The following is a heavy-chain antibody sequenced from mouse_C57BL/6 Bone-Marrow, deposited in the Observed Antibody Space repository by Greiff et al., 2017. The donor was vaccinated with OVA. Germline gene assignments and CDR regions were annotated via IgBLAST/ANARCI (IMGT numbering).Heavy chain of an antibody. D-gene: IGHD1-3*01. CDR3: TRGKVAAY. V-gene: IGHV1-15*01. Sequence: QVQLKESGAELVRPGASVTLSCKASGYTFTDYEMHWVKQTPVHGLEWIGAIDPETGGTAYNQKFKGKAILTADKSSSTAYMELRSLTSEDSAVYYCTRGKVAAYWGQGTLVTVSA. CDR2: IDPETGGT. CDR1: GYTFTDYE. J-gene: IGHJ3*01.